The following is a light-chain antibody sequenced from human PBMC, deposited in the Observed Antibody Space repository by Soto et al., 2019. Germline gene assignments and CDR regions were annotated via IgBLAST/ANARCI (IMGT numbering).Light chain of an antibody. V-gene: IGKV3-20*01. CDR3: QRYGASPPT. Sequence: EIVLTQSPGTLSLSPGERATLSCRASQSVSNNYLAWYQQKPGQAPRLLIYGASSRPSGISDRFSGSGSGTDFTLTIGRLEPDDFAVYFCQRYGASPPTFGQGTKVDIK. CDR2: GAS. J-gene: IGKJ1*01. CDR1: QSVSNNY.